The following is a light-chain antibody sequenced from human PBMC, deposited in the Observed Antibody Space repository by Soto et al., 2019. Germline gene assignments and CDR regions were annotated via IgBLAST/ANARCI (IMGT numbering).Light chain of an antibody. V-gene: IGKV3-15*01. CDR2: GAS. CDR3: QQYNSSPS. J-gene: IGKJ5*01. Sequence: EIVMTQSPATLSVSPWERATLSFRASQSVSSNLAWYQQKPGQAPRLLIYGASTRATGIPARFSGSGSGTEFTLTITSLQSEDFAVYYCQQYNSSPSFGQGTRLEIK. CDR1: QSVSSN.